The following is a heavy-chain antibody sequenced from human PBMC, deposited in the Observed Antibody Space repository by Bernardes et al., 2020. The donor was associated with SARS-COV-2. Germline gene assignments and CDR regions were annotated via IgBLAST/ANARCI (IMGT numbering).Heavy chain of an antibody. D-gene: IGHD3-10*01. CDR1: NDSIPNYY. CDR2: MYHTGST. V-gene: IGHV4-59*01. CDR3: ARVFLRGVNPWFDT. J-gene: IGHJ5*02. Sequence: SETLSVTCTVSNDSIPNYYWSWIRQPPGKGLDWIAYMYHTGSTHYNPSLKSRVTTSVETSKNQFSLKLSSVTAADTAVYYCARVFLRGVNPWFDTWGQGILVTVSS.